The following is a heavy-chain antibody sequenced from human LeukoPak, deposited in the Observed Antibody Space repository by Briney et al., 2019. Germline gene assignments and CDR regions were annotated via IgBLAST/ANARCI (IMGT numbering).Heavy chain of an antibody. CDR1: GDSISSRDYY. CDR2: IYYSGSP. V-gene: IGHV4-61*08. Sequence: PSETLSLTCSVSGDSISSRDYYWSWIRQPPGKGLEWIGYIYYSGSPNYNPSLKSRVTISVDTSKNQFSLRLSSVTAADTAVYYCARTPSIEAAGIFDNWGQGTLVTVSS. CDR3: ARTPSIEAAGIFDN. D-gene: IGHD6-13*01. J-gene: IGHJ4*02.